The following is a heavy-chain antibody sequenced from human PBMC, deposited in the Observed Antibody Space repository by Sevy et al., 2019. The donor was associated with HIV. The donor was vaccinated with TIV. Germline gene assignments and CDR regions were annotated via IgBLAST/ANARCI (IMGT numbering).Heavy chain of an antibody. CDR2: IKQDGSQK. Sequence: GGSLRPSCAASGFTFSDYFMGWVRQAPGKGLEWVANIKQDGSQKNYVDSVKGRFTISRDNAKNSLYLQMNRLRVDDTAVYYCARELWPGDYWGQGTLVTVSS. CDR1: GFTFSDYF. CDR3: ARELWPGDY. V-gene: IGHV3-7*01. J-gene: IGHJ4*02. D-gene: IGHD2-21*01.